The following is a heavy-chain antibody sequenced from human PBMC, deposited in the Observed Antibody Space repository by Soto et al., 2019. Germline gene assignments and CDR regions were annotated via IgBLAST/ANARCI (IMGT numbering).Heavy chain of an antibody. Sequence: GGSLRLSCAASGFTSDKCAMNWVLQAPGKGLEWVSRIVGGGGATYYADSVEGRFTISRDSTNNTLYLEMNSLRVDDTAVYYCARHDDYYSTGVYGMEVWGQGTTVTVSS. CDR1: GFTSDKCA. D-gene: IGHD3-22*01. J-gene: IGHJ6*02. CDR2: IVGGGGAT. CDR3: ARHDDYYSTGVYGMEV. V-gene: IGHV3-23*01.